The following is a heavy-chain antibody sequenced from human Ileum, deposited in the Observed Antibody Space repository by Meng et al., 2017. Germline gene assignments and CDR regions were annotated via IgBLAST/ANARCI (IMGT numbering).Heavy chain of an antibody. V-gene: IGHV4-34*01. Sequence: QLQLMQGGEGMLKPWETLSLTCNVYGDPFTDYYWNWIRQPHGKGLGWIGEIHYNGSTNYNPSLESRVTISEDTSQKQFSLRLSSVTAADTAVYYCARRIRGGSYLGWGQGTLVTVSS. CDR2: IHYNGST. CDR1: GDPFTDYY. J-gene: IGHJ4*02. D-gene: IGHD1-26*01. CDR3: ARRIRGGSYLG.